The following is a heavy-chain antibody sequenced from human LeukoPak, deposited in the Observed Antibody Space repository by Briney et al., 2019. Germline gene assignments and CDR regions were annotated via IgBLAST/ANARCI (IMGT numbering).Heavy chain of an antibody. CDR2: IYTSGST. Sequence: SETLSLTCTVSGGSISSYYWSWIRQPAGKGLEWIGRIYTSGSTNYNPSLKSRVTMSVDTSKNQFSLKLSPVTAADTAVYYCARGRVTIFGVVPMDVWGQGTTVTVSS. CDR1: GGSISSYY. D-gene: IGHD3-3*01. J-gene: IGHJ6*02. V-gene: IGHV4-4*07. CDR3: ARGRVTIFGVVPMDV.